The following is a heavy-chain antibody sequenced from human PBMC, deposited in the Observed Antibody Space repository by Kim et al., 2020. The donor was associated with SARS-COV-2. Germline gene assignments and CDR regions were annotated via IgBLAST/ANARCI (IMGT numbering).Heavy chain of an antibody. CDR2: IIPIFGTA. V-gene: IGHV1-69*13. J-gene: IGHJ6*04. CDR3: ARSPLVDTARKGYYYYGMDV. Sequence: SVKVSCKASGGTFSSYAISWVLQAPGQGLEWMGGIIPIFGTANYAQKFQGRVTITADESTSTAYMELSSLRSEETAVYYCARSPLVDTARKGYYYYGMDVWGEGTTVTVSS. D-gene: IGHD5-18*01. CDR1: GGTFSSYA.